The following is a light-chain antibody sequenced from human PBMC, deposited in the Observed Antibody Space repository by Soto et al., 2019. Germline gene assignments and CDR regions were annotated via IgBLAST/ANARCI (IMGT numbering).Light chain of an antibody. V-gene: IGKV3-11*01. CDR3: QQRSNWPIT. J-gene: IGKJ1*01. CDR1: QSVSSY. Sequence: EIVLTQSPATLSLSPGEIATLSRRASQSVSSYLAWYQQKPGQAPRLLIYDASNRATGIPARFSGSGSGTDFTLTISSLEPEDFAVYYRQQRSNWPITFGQGTKVDI. CDR2: DAS.